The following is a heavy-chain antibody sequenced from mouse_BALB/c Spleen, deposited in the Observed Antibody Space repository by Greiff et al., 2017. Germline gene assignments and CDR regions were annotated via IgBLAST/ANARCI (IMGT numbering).Heavy chain of an antibody. CDR1: GFNFNDYY. V-gene: IGHV14-4*02. CDR2: IDPENGDT. Sequence: VQLQQSGAELVRPGASVKLSCTASGFNFNDYYMHWVKQRPEQGLEWIGWIDPENGDTEYAPKFQGKATMTADTSSNTAYLQLSSLTSEDTAVYYYNAGTGDYFDYWGQGTTLTVSS. D-gene: IGHD3-3*01. CDR3: NAGTGDYFDY. J-gene: IGHJ2*01.